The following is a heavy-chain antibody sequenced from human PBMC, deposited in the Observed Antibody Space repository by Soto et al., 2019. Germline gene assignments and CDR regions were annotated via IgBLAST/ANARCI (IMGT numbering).Heavy chain of an antibody. CDR1: GGTFSSYA. CDR3: AYSNLVGELIIPTGGYLAY. D-gene: IGHD3-10*01. J-gene: IGHJ4*02. CDR2: IIPIFGTA. Sequence: QVQLVQSGAEVKKPGSSVKVSCKASGGTFSSYAISWVRQAPGQGLEWMGGIIPIFGTANYAQKFQGRVRITGDEPRAKAYRKLRARGLETTAEFYVAYSNLVGELIIPTGGYLAYWARGTLVTV. V-gene: IGHV1-69*01.